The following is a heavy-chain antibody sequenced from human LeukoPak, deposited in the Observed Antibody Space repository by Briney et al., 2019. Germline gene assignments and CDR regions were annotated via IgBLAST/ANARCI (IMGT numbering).Heavy chain of an antibody. J-gene: IGHJ4*02. V-gene: IGHV3-7*01. CDR1: GFTFSNYW. D-gene: IGHD5-12*01. CDR2: IKQDGSEK. Sequence: GGSLRLSCAASGFTFSNYWMSWVRQAPGKGLEWVANIKQDGSEKYYVDSVKGRFTISRDNAKNSLYLQMNSLRAEDTAVYYCAREGGNVGDIVATDISDYGDYYFDYWGQGTLVTVSS. CDR3: AREGGNVGDIVATDISDYGDYYFDY.